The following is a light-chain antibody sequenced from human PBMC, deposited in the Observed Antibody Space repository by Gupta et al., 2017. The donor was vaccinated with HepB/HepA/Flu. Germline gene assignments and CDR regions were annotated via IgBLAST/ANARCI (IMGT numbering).Light chain of an antibody. CDR3: RQSLRSPKT. Sequence: IVMTQSPLSLPVTPGEPASISCRSSQSRLHSNGYTHLAWYLQKPGQSPQLLIYLGFKRASGVPDRFSGSGSGTXFTLEIXRVEAEDVGVYYCRQSLRSPKTFGXGTKLEIK. J-gene: IGKJ1*01. CDR1: QSRLHSNGYTH. V-gene: IGKV2-28*01. CDR2: LGF.